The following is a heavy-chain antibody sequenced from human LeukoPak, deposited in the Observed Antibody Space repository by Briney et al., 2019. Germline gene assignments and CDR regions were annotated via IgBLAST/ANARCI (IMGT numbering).Heavy chain of an antibody. Sequence: PGGSLRLSCATPDFTFNNYVMSWVRQAPGKGLEWVSAISGRGGSTYYADSVKGRFSVSRDTSKNTLFLEMSGLRIDDTAIYYCSRMGTTNPGNFDYWGRGTLVTVSS. D-gene: IGHD2-2*01. J-gene: IGHJ4*02. CDR3: SRMGTTNPGNFDY. CDR1: DFTFNNYV. CDR2: ISGRGGST. V-gene: IGHV3-23*01.